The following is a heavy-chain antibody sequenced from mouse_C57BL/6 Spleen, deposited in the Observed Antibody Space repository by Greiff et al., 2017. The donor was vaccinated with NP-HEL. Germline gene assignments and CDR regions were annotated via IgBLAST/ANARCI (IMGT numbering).Heavy chain of an antibody. CDR1: GFTFSDYY. J-gene: IGHJ4*01. D-gene: IGHD1-1*02. Sequence: EVQVVESEGGLVQPGSSMKLSCTASGFTFSDYYMAWVRQVPEKGLEWVANINYDGSSTYYLDSLKSRFIISRDNAKNILYLQMSSLKSEDTATYYCARDRGSPYAMDYWGQGTSVTVSS. CDR3: ARDRGSPYAMDY. V-gene: IGHV5-16*01. CDR2: INYDGSST.